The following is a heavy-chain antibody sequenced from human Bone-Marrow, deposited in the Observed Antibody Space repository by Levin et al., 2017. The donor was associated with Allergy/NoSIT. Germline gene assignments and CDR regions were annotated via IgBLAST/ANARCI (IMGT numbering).Heavy chain of an antibody. CDR1: GYIFTSYY. J-gene: IGHJ4*02. CDR2: INPDDDST. V-gene: IGHV1-46*04. CDR3: ARALGAASSNGMAY. D-gene: IGHD1-26*01. Sequence: ASVKVSCKSSGYIFTSYYIHWVRQAPGQGLEWMGVINPDDDSTNYLEKLKGRVTMTSDTSTTTVYMELSSLEPDDTGMYYCARALGAASSNGMAYWGQGSLVSVSS.